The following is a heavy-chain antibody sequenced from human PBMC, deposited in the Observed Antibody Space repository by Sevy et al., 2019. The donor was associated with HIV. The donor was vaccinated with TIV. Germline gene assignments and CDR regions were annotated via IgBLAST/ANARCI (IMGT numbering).Heavy chain of an antibody. CDR1: GFTFSSYW. CDR3: SRGVVRLNYYFDY. CDR2: INMDGSST. J-gene: IGHJ4*02. V-gene: IGHV3-74*01. D-gene: IGHD3-22*01. Sequence: GGSLRLACAASGFTFSSYWMHWVRRAPGKGLVWVSRINMDGSSTGYADSVKGRFTISRDNAKNTMYLQMNSLRAEDTAVYFCSRGVVRLNYYFDYWDQGTLVTVSS.